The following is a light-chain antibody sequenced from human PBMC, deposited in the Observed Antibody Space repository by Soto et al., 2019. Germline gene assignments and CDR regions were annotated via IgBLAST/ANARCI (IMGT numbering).Light chain of an antibody. Sequence: EIVLTQSPGTLSLSPGERANLTCRASQSVGSSYLAWYQQKPGQAPRLLMYDASNRATGIPDRFSGSGSGTDFTLTISRLEPEDFAVYYCQQFGTSFPYTFGQGTKLDIK. V-gene: IGKV3-20*01. J-gene: IGKJ2*01. CDR1: QSVGSSY. CDR2: DAS. CDR3: QQFGTSFPYT.